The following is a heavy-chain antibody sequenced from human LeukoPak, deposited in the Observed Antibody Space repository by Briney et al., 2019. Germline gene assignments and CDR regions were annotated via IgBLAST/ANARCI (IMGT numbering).Heavy chain of an antibody. J-gene: IGHJ3*02. V-gene: IGHV3-53*01. CDR2: IYSGGST. CDR3: ARLGPPGDDFWSGTLQAAFDI. CDR1: AFTVSSNY. Sequence: PGGSLRLSCAASAFTVSSNYMSWVRQAPGKGLEWVSVIYSGGSTYYADSVKGRFTISRDNSKNTLYLQMNSLRAEDTAVYYCARLGPPGDDFWSGTLQAAFDIWGQGTMVTVSS. D-gene: IGHD3-3*01.